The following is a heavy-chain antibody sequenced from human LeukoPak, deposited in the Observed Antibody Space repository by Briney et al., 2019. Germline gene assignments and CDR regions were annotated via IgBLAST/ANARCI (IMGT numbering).Heavy chain of an antibody. J-gene: IGHJ4*02. V-gene: IGHV3-48*03. D-gene: IGHD4-17*01. CDR3: AKSATVTTKGSFDY. Sequence: GGSLRLSCAASGFTFSSYEMNWVRQAPGKGLEWVAFISSSGSTTYYADSVKGRLTISRDNAKKSLYLQMNSLRAEDTAVYYCAKSATVTTKGSFDYWGQGTLVTVSS. CDR2: ISSSGSTT. CDR1: GFTFSSYE.